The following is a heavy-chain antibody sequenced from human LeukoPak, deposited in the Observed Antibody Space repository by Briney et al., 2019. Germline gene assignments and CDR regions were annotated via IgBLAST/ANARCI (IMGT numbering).Heavy chain of an antibody. CDR2: IYYSGST. CDR3: ARVVVPAATTAVYYYYMDV. D-gene: IGHD2-2*01. CDR1: GGSLNGHY. J-gene: IGHJ6*03. Sequence: SETLSLTCAVYGGSLNGHYWSWIRQPPGKGLEWIGYIYYSGSTNYNPSLKSRVTISVDTSKNQFSLKLSSVTAADTAVYYCARVVVPAATTAVYYYYMDVWGKGTTVTVSS. V-gene: IGHV4-59*11.